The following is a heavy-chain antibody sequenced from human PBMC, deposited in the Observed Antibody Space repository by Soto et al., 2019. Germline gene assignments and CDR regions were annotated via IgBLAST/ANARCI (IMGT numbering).Heavy chain of an antibody. J-gene: IGHJ6*02. CDR1: GFTFDDYT. Sequence: EVQLLESGGVVVQPGGSLRLSCAASGFTFDDYTMHWVRQAPGKGLEWVSLISWDGGSTYYADSVKGRFTISRDNSKNSLYLQMNSLRTEDTALYYCAKGTYYYDSSGQGYGMDVWGQGTTVTVSS. V-gene: IGHV3-43*01. CDR3: AKGTYYYDSSGQGYGMDV. D-gene: IGHD3-22*01. CDR2: ISWDGGST.